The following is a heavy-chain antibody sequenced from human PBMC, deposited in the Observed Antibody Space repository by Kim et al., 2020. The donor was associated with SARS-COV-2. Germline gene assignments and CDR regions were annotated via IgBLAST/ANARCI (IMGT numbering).Heavy chain of an antibody. J-gene: IGHJ6*02. CDR2: ISSSSNYI. V-gene: IGHV3-21*01. CDR1: GFTLRSYS. CDR3: AGIVGATERYYYYGLDV. D-gene: IGHD1-26*01. Sequence: GGSLRLSCAASGFTLRSYSMNWVRQAPGRGLEWVSSISSSSNYIYYADSVKGRFTISRDNAKNSLHLQMNSLRAEDTAVYYCAGIVGATERYYYYGLDVWGQGTTVTGSS.